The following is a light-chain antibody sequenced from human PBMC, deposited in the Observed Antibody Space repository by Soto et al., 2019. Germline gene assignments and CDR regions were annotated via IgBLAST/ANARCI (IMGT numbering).Light chain of an antibody. J-gene: IGKJ5*01. Sequence: DIVMTQSPDSLAVSLGERATINCKSSQSVLYSSNNKNYLAWYQQKPGQPPKLLIYWASTRESGVPDRFSGSGSGTDSTLTISSLQAEDVAVYYCQQYYSSPITFGQGPRLEIK. CDR1: QSVLYSSNNKNY. CDR2: WAS. V-gene: IGKV4-1*01. CDR3: QQYYSSPIT.